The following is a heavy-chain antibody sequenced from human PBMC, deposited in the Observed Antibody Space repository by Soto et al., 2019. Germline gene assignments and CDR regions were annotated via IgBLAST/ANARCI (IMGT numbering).Heavy chain of an antibody. CDR1: GGSISSYY. CDR2: IYYSGST. D-gene: IGHD2-2*02. CDR3: ASYNYYYYGMDV. J-gene: IGHJ6*02. Sequence: PSEILSLTCTVSGGSISSYYWRWIRQPPGKGLEWIGYIYYSGSTNYNPSLKSRVTISVDTSKNQFSLKLSSVTAADTAVYYCASYNYYYYGMDVWGQGTTVTVSS. V-gene: IGHV4-59*01.